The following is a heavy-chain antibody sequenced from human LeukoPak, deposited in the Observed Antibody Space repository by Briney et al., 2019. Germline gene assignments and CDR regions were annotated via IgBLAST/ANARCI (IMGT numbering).Heavy chain of an antibody. CDR2: ISAYNGNT. CDR3: ARDRYCSSTSCFDY. J-gene: IGHJ4*02. D-gene: IGHD2-2*01. V-gene: IGHV1-18*01. CDR1: GYTFTSYG. Sequence: EASVKVSCKASGYTFTSYGISWVRQAPGQGLEWMGWISAYNGNTNYAQKLQGRVTMTTDTSTSTAYMELRSLRSDDTAVYYCARDRYCSSTSCFDYWGQGTLVTVSS.